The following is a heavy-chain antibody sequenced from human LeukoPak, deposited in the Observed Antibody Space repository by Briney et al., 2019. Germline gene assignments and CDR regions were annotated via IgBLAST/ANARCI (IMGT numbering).Heavy chain of an antibody. CDR1: GGSISSYY. Sequence: SETLSLTCTVSGGSISSYYWSWIRQPAGKGLEWIGRIYTSGSTNYNPSLKSRVTMSVDTSKNQFSLELSSVTAADTAVYYCARDNDFWSGYYPPYYYYYMNVWGKGTTVTVSS. V-gene: IGHV4-4*07. D-gene: IGHD3-3*01. CDR2: IYTSGST. J-gene: IGHJ6*03. CDR3: ARDNDFWSGYYPPYYYYYMNV.